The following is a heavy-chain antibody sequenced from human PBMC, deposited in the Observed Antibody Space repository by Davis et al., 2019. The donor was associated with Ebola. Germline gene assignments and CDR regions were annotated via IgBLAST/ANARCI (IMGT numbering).Heavy chain of an antibody. Sequence: ASVKVSCKASGYTFTGYYMHWVRQAPGQGLEWMGWINPNSGGTNYAQKFQGRVTMTRDTSISTAYKELSRLRSDDTAVYYCARGENSIAARPVYYYYYYMDVWGKGTTVTVSS. J-gene: IGHJ6*03. D-gene: IGHD6-6*01. CDR1: GYTFTGYY. CDR3: ARGENSIAARPVYYYYYYMDV. V-gene: IGHV1-2*02. CDR2: INPNSGGT.